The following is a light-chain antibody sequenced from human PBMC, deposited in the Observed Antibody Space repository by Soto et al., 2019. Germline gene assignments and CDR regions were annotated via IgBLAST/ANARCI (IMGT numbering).Light chain of an antibody. Sequence: QSALTQPASVSGSPGQSITISCTGTSSDIGGYKFVSWLQQHPGKAPKSMIYDVNNRTPGVPNRFSGSKSGNTASLTISGLQAEDEAYYYCSSYTSTSTWVFGGGTKLTVL. CDR3: SSYTSTSTWV. CDR1: SSDIGGYKF. J-gene: IGLJ3*02. V-gene: IGLV2-14*01. CDR2: DVN.